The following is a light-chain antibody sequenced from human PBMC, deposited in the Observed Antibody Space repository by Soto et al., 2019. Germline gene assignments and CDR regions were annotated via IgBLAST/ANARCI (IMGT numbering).Light chain of an antibody. J-gene: IGLJ1*01. CDR1: SSNIGAGYP. CDR3: QSYDSSLSGYV. Sequence: QSVLTQPPSVSGAPGQRITISCTGSSSNIGAGYPVHWYQQLPGTAPKLLIFGNTIRPSGVPDRFSGSRSGRAITGLQAEDEADYYCQSYDSSLSGYVFGTGTKLTVL. CDR2: GNT. V-gene: IGLV1-40*01.